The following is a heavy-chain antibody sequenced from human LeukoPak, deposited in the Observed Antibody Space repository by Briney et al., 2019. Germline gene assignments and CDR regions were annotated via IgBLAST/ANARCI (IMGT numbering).Heavy chain of an antibody. CDR2: INTDGSST. Sequence: PGGFLRLSCAASGFTFSSYAMSWVRQAPGKGLVWVSRINTDGSSTSYADSVKGRFTISRDNAKNTLYLQMNSLRAEDTAVYYCARDRGYLTFDYWGQGTLVTVSS. D-gene: IGHD3-22*01. J-gene: IGHJ4*02. V-gene: IGHV3-74*01. CDR1: GFTFSSYA. CDR3: ARDRGYLTFDY.